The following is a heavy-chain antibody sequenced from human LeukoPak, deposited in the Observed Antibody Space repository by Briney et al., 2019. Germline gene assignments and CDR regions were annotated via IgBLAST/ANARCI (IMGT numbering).Heavy chain of an antibody. CDR3: ARGGMVRRVMGAFDI. J-gene: IGHJ3*02. V-gene: IGHV3-7*01. CDR2: IKQDGSEK. D-gene: IGHD3-10*01. Sequence: GGSLRLSCAASGFTFSNYWMSWVRQAPGKGLEWVANIKQDGSEKYYVDSVKGRFTVSRGNAKNSLYQQMNSLRAEDTAVFYCARGGMVRRVMGAFDIWGQGTLVTVSS. CDR1: GFTFSNYW.